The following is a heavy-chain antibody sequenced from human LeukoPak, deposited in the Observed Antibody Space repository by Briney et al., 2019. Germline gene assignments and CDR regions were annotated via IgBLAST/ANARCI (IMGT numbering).Heavy chain of an antibody. D-gene: IGHD2-8*01. Sequence: ASVKVSCKASGYTFTSYGISWVRQAPGQGLEWMGWISAYNGNTNYAQKLQGRVTMTTDTSTSTAYMELRSLRSEDTAVYYCARDSFNCTNGVCSLSDYWGQGTLVTVSS. CDR1: GYTFTSYG. CDR3: ARDSFNCTNGVCSLSDY. J-gene: IGHJ4*02. CDR2: ISAYNGNT. V-gene: IGHV1-18*01.